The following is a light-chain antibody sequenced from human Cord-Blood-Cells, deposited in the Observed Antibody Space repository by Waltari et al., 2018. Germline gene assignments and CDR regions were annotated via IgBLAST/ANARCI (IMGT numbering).Light chain of an antibody. CDR3: QQRSNWPIT. Sequence: DIVLTQPPATLPLSPGESATLSCRASQSVSSYLAWYQQKPGQAPRLLIYDASNRATGIPARFSGSGSGTDFTLTISSLEPEDFAVYYCQQRSNWPITFGQGTRLEIK. V-gene: IGKV3-11*01. CDR1: QSVSSY. CDR2: DAS. J-gene: IGKJ5*01.